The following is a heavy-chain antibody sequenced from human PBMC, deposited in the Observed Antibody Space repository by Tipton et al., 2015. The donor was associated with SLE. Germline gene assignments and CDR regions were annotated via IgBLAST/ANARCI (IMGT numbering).Heavy chain of an antibody. J-gene: IGHJ4*02. D-gene: IGHD3-22*01. CDR3: ARSTTDSSGYYGSFDY. CDR1: GGSISSGSYY. Sequence: LRLSCTVSGGSISSGSYYWSWIRQPAGKGLEWIGHIYTSGSTNYNPSLKSRVTISVDTSKNQFSLKLSSVTAADTAVYYRARSTTDSSGYYGSFDYWGQGILVTVSS. V-gene: IGHV4-61*09. CDR2: IYTSGST.